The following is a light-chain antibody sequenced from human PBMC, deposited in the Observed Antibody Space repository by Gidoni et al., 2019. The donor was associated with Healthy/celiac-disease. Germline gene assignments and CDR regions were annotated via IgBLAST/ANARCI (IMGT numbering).Light chain of an antibody. CDR3: QQSYSTRLT. CDR2: AAS. Sequence: DIQMTQSPSSLSASVGDRVTITCRASQSISSYLNWYQQKPGQAPKLLIYAASSLHSGVPSRFSGSGSGTDFTLTISSLQPEDFATYYCQQSYSTRLTFGGGTKVEIK. CDR1: QSISSY. V-gene: IGKV1-39*01. J-gene: IGKJ4*01.